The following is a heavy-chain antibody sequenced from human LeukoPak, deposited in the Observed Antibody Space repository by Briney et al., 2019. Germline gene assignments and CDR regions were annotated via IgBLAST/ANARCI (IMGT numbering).Heavy chain of an antibody. V-gene: IGHV1-46*01. CDR1: GYTFTGYY. Sequence: ASVKVSCKASGYTFTGYYMHRVRQAPGQGLEWMGIINPSGGSTSYAQKFQGRLTMTRDTSTSTVYVELSSLRSEDTAVYYCARDLYMTAVTTGYFDYWGQGTLVTVSS. CDR2: INPSGGST. D-gene: IGHD4-17*01. CDR3: ARDLYMTAVTTGYFDY. J-gene: IGHJ4*02.